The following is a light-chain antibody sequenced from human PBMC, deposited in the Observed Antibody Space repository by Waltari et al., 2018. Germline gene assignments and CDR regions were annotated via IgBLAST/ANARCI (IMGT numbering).Light chain of an antibody. V-gene: IGLV2-14*03. J-gene: IGLJ2*01. CDR3: SSFTSTNTLL. CDR2: DVS. CDR1: SSDIGYYDY. Sequence: QSALTQPASVSGSPGQSITISCTGTSSDIGYYDYVFWYQQHPGKAPKLIIYDVSERPSGVSNRFSGSKSGNTASLTISGLQAEDEADYYCSSFTSTNTLLFGGGTKLTVL.